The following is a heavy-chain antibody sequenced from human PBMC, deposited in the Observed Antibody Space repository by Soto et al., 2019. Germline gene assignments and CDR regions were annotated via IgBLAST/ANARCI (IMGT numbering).Heavy chain of an antibody. J-gene: IGHJ6*02. CDR3: AIDRYDYVWGSYRSTCYDGMDV. Sequence: ASVKVSCKASGYTFTSYGISWVRQAPGQGLEWMGWISAYNGNTNYAQKLQGRVTMTTDTSTSTAYMELRSLRSDDTAVYYCAIDRYDYVWGSYRSTCYDGMDVWGQGTTVTVSS. CDR2: ISAYNGNT. D-gene: IGHD3-16*02. CDR1: GYTFTSYG. V-gene: IGHV1-18*01.